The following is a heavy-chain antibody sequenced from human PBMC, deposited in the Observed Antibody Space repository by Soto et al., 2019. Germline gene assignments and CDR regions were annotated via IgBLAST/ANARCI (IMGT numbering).Heavy chain of an antibody. V-gene: IGHV3-23*01. D-gene: IGHD2-21*02. CDR3: AKFGRGGAYWGGDCH. Sequence: EVQLLESGGGSVQPGGSLRLSCVASGFTFSTYGMSWVRQAPGKGLEWVSSISASGGTTYYADSVKGRFTISRDNSKNTLYLQINSLRVEDTAVYYCAKFGRGGAYWGGDCHWGQGTLVTVSS. CDR1: GFTFSTYG. J-gene: IGHJ4*02. CDR2: ISASGGTT.